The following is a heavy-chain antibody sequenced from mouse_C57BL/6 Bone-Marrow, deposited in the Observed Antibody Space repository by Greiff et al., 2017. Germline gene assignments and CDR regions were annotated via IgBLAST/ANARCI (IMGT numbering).Heavy chain of an antibody. D-gene: IGHD1-1*01. CDR2: IDPETGGT. CDR3: TSLLRYHWYFDV. Sequence: VQLQQSGAELVRPGASVTLSCKASGYTFTDYEMHWVKQTPVHGLEWIGAIDPETGGTAYNQKFKGKAILTADKSSSTAYIELRSLTSEDSAVYYCTSLLRYHWYFDVGGTGTTVTVSS. J-gene: IGHJ1*03. CDR1: GYTFTDYE. V-gene: IGHV1-15*01.